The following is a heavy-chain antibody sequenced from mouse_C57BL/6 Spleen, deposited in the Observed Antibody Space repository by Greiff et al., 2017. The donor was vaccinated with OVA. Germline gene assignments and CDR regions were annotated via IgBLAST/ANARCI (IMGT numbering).Heavy chain of an antibody. CDR3: ARNYYGNYGLDY. J-gene: IGHJ2*01. CDR1: GYTFTDYN. Sequence: EVQLQQSGPELVKPGASVKIPCKATGYTFTDYNMDWVKQSHGKSLEWIGDINPNNGGTIYNQKFKGKATLTVDKSSSTAYMELRSLTSEDTAVYYCARNYYGNYGLDYWGQGTTLTVSS. CDR2: INPNNGGT. D-gene: IGHD2-1*01. V-gene: IGHV1-18*01.